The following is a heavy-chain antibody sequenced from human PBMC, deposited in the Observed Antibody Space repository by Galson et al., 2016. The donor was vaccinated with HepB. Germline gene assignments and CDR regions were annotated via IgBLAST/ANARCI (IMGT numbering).Heavy chain of an antibody. CDR1: GFTFSTYA. CDR3: TKDAFAADH. Sequence: SLRLSCAASGFTFSTYAMSWVRQAPGKGLEWVSSISGNAGCIYHANSVKGRFTISRDNSKNTLYLKMNSRTTDDTAVYYCTKDAFAADHWGQGTLVTVSS. CDR2: ISGNAGCI. J-gene: IGHJ5*02. V-gene: IGHV3-23*01. D-gene: IGHD3-16*01.